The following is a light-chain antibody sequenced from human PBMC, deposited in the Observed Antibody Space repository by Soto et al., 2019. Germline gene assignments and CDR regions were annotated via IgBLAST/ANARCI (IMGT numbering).Light chain of an antibody. CDR1: SSNIGAPYN. CDR3: QSYDMSLNNHV. V-gene: IGLV1-40*01. J-gene: IGLJ1*01. Sequence: ELTQLPSVSGAPGQGVTISCTGSSSNIGAPYNVHWYQHLPGTAPKLLICGGNNRPSGVPDRFSGSRSGTSASLAITGLQAEDEADYYCQSYDMSLNNHVFGTGTKVTVL. CDR2: GGN.